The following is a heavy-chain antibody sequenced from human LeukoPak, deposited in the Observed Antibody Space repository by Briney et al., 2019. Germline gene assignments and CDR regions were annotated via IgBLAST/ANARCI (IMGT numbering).Heavy chain of an antibody. J-gene: IGHJ5*02. V-gene: IGHV3-23*01. CDR3: AKDSSYNWNDDVGFGP. CDR1: GFTFSSYA. D-gene: IGHD1-1*01. Sequence: PGGSLRLSCAASGFTFSSYAMSWVRQAPGKGLEWVSAISGSGGSTYYADSVKGRFTISRDNSKNTLYLQMNSLRAEDTAVYYCAKDSSYNWNDDVGFGPWGQGTLVTVSS. CDR2: ISGSGGST.